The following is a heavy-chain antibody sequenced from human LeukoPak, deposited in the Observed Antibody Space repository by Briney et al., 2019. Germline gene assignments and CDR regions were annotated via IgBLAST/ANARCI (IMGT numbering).Heavy chain of an antibody. V-gene: IGHV3-30*02. CDR3: ARDRGYMDV. CDR1: GFIFSSYG. J-gene: IGHJ6*03. CDR2: MRYDGSNK. Sequence: PGGSLRLSCAAPGFIFSSYGMHWSPQAPGKGLEWVAFMRYDGSNKYYADSVKGRFTISRDNSKNTLYLQMNSLRAEDTAVYYCARDRGYMDVWGKGTTVTVSS.